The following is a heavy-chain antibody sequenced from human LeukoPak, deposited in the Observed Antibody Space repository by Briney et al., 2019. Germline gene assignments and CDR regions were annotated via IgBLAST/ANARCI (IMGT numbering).Heavy chain of an antibody. CDR2: IYYSGST. CDR1: GGSISSYY. CDR3: ARVRPYYYDSSGYSYAFDI. Sequence: SETLSLTCTVSGGSISSYYWSWIRQPPGKGLEWIGYIYYSGSTNYNPSLQSRVTISVDTSKNQFSLKLSSVTAADTAVYYCARVRPYYYDSSGYSYAFDIWGQGTMVTVSS. D-gene: IGHD3-22*01. J-gene: IGHJ3*02. V-gene: IGHV4-59*01.